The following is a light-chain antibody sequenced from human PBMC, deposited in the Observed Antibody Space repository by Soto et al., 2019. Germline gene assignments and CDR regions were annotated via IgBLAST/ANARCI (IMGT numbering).Light chain of an antibody. Sequence: DIQMTQSPSSLSASVGDRVTITYQASQDISNYLNWYQQKPGKAPKLLIYDASNLETGVPSRFSGIGYGTYCTFAISSLPPEDIATYYWHQYDNLPFFGPGTKVYIK. CDR1: QDISNY. CDR2: DAS. V-gene: IGKV1-33*01. CDR3: HQYDNLPF. J-gene: IGKJ3*01.